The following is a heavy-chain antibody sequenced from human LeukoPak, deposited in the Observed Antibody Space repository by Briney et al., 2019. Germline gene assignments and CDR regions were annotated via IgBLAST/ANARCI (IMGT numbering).Heavy chain of an antibody. Sequence: SETLSLTCTVSGGSISSYYWSWIRQPPGKGLEWIGYIYYSGSTNYNPSLESRVTISVDTSKNQFSLKLSSVTAADTAVYYCARESAAPARRSYYYYGMDVWGQGTTVTVSS. CDR1: GGSISSYY. D-gene: IGHD2-2*01. J-gene: IGHJ6*02. CDR2: IYYSGST. CDR3: ARESAAPARRSYYYYGMDV. V-gene: IGHV4-59*01.